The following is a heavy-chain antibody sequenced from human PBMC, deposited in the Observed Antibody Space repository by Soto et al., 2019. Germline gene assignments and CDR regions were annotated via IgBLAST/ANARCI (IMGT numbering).Heavy chain of an antibody. CDR3: ARALRDYYYYGMDF. Sequence: EVQLVESGGGLVKPGGSLRLSCAASGFTFSSYSMNWVRQAPGKGLEWVSSISSSSSYIYYADSVKGRFTISRDNAKNSLYLQMNSLRAEDTAVYYCARALRDYYYYGMDFWGQGTTVTVSS. V-gene: IGHV3-21*01. CDR1: GFTFSSYS. J-gene: IGHJ6*02. CDR2: ISSSSSYI.